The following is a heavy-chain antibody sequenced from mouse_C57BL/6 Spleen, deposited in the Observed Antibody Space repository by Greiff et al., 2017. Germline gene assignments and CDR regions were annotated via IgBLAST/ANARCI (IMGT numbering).Heavy chain of an antibody. J-gene: IGHJ4*01. D-gene: IGHD4-1*01. Sequence: QVQLQQSGPELVKPGASVKISCKASGYAFSSSWMNWVKQRPGKGLEWIGRIYPGDGDTNYNGKFKGKATLTADKSSSTAYMQLSSLTSEDSAVYFCARTGTDYYAMDYWGQGTSGTVSS. CDR3: ARTGTDYYAMDY. V-gene: IGHV1-82*01. CDR1: GYAFSSSW. CDR2: IYPGDGDT.